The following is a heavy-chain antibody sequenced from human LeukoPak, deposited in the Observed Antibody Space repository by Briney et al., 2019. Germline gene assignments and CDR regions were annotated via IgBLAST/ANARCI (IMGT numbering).Heavy chain of an antibody. Sequence: GGSLRLSCAASVFTFSSYGMHWVRQAPGKGLEWVAVISYDGSNKFYADSVKGRFTISRDNSKNTLYLQMNSLRAEDTAVYYCAKDRVDYGDHYYYGMDVWGQGTTVTVSS. V-gene: IGHV3-30*18. D-gene: IGHD4-17*01. CDR1: VFTFSSYG. J-gene: IGHJ6*02. CDR3: AKDRVDYGDHYYYGMDV. CDR2: ISYDGSNK.